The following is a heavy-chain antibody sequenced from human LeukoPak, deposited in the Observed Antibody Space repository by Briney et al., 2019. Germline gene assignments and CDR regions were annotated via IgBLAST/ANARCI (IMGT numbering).Heavy chain of an antibody. CDR3: AREGVDVGPSGYYYGMDV. CDR1: GYTFTSYD. CDR2: MNPNGGNT. V-gene: IGHV1-8*01. Sequence: ASVKVSCKASGYTFTSYDINWVRQATGQGLEWMGWMNPNGGNTGYAQKFQGRVTMTRNTSISTAYMELSSLRSEDTAVYYCAREGVDVGPSGYYYGMDVWGQGTTVTVSS. J-gene: IGHJ6*02. D-gene: IGHD2-15*01.